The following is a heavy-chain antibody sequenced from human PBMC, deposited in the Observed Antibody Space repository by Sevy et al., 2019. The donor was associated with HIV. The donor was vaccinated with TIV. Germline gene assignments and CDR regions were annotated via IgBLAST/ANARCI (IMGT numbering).Heavy chain of an antibody. D-gene: IGHD3-16*01. Sequence: GGSLRLSCAASGFTFSSYGMHWVRQAPGKGLEWVAVISYDGSNKYYADSVKGRFTISRDNSKNTLYLQMNSLRAEGMAVYYCAKGGGFDYWGQGTLVTVSS. J-gene: IGHJ4*02. CDR3: AKGGGFDY. CDR2: ISYDGSNK. CDR1: GFTFSSYG. V-gene: IGHV3-30*18.